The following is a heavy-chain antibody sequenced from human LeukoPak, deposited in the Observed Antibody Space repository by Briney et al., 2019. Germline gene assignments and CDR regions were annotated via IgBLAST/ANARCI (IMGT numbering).Heavy chain of an antibody. CDR3: ARGGEYCTGVSCYWFDP. Sequence: ASVKVSCKASGGTFSSYAISWVRQAPGQGLEWMGGIIPIFGTANYAQKVQGRVTMTTDTSTSTAYMELRSLRSDDTAVYYCARGGEYCTGVSCYWFDPWGQGTLVTVSS. V-gene: IGHV1-69*05. J-gene: IGHJ5*02. D-gene: IGHD2-15*01. CDR1: GGTFSSYA. CDR2: IIPIFGTA.